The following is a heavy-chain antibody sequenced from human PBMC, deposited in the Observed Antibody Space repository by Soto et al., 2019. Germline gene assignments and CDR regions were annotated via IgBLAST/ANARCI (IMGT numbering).Heavy chain of an antibody. CDR1: GFTFNSYG. CDR2: ISYDGRNN. J-gene: IGHJ4*02. D-gene: IGHD4-4*01. CDR3: VRPRTPVTTFFDS. Sequence: GGSLRLSCTASGFTFNSYGVHWVRQAPGKGLEWVAVISYDGRNNNYADSVKGRFTISRDNSKNTLYLQMNSLRGEDTAVYHCVRPRTPVTTFFDSWGLGTLVTSPQ. V-gene: IGHV3-30*03.